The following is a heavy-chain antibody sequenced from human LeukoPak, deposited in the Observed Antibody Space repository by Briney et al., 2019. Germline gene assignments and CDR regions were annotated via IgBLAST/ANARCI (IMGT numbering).Heavy chain of an antibody. CDR1: GFTFSNAW. V-gene: IGHV3-15*01. J-gene: IGHJ6*03. Sequence: GGSLRLSCAASGFTFSNAWMNWVRQAPGKGLEWVGRIKSKTDGGTTDYAAPVKGRFTISRDDSKNTLYLQMNSLRAEDTAVYYCAKIRGYSLIVYYMDVWGKGTTVTVSS. CDR3: AKIRGYSLIVYYMDV. CDR2: IKSKTDGGTT. D-gene: IGHD5-18*01.